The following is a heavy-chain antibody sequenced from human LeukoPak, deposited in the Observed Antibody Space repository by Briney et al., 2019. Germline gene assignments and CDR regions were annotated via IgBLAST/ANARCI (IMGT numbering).Heavy chain of an antibody. D-gene: IGHD1-20*01. CDR2: ISSDTYI. CDR1: AFTFSIYS. J-gene: IGHJ4*02. V-gene: IGHV3-21*01. CDR3: ARDHYNWTPDQGYKVFDY. Sequence: GGSLRLTCAASAFTFSIYSMSWVRQAPGKGLEWVSSISSDTYIYYADSVKGRFTISRDNAKKSLYLQMNSLRAEDTAVYYCARDHYNWTPDQGYKVFDYWGQGSLVTVSS.